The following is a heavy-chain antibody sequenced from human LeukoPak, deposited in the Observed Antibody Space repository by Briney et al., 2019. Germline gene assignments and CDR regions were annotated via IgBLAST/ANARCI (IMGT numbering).Heavy chain of an antibody. CDR1: GFTFSSYS. D-gene: IGHD3-16*01. Sequence: PGGSLRLSCAASGFTFSSYSMNWVRQAPGKGLEWVSSISSSSSYIYYADSVKGRFTISRDNAKNSLYLQMNSRRAEDAAVYYCASGGGVGLRGQGTLVTVSS. V-gene: IGHV3-21*01. CDR2: ISSSSSYI. CDR3: ASGGGVGL. J-gene: IGHJ4*02.